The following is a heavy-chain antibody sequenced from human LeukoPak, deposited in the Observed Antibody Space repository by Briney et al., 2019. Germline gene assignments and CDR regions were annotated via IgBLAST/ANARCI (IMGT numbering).Heavy chain of an antibody. CDR3: AKGGDDSSGYYDY. CDR1: GFTFSSYG. Sequence: PGGSLRLSCAASGFTFSSYGMHWVRQAPGKGLEWVAVISYDGSNKYYADSVKGRFTISRDNSKNTLYLQMNSLRAEDTAVYYCAKGGDDSSGYYDYWGQGTLVTVSS. D-gene: IGHD3-22*01. V-gene: IGHV3-30*18. CDR2: ISYDGSNK. J-gene: IGHJ4*02.